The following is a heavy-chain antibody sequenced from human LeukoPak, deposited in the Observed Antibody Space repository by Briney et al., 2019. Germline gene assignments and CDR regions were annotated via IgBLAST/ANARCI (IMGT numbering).Heavy chain of an antibody. V-gene: IGHV4-34*01. CDR1: GGSFSGYY. CDR2: INHSGST. CDR3: ARRAIRAYYYYYYMDV. D-gene: IGHD2-2*02. Sequence: SETLSLTCAVYGGSFSGYYWSWIRQPPGKGPEWIGEINHSGSTNYNPSLKSRATISVDTSKNQFSLKLSSVTAADTAVYYCARRAIRAYYYYYYMDVWGKGTTVTVSS. J-gene: IGHJ6*03.